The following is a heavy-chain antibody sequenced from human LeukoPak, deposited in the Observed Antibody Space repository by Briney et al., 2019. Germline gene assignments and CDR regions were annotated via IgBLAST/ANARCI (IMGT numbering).Heavy chain of an antibody. CDR2: ISGSGGST. V-gene: IGHV3-23*01. D-gene: IGHD6-6*01. J-gene: IGHJ5*02. Sequence: GGSLRLSCAASGFTFSSYAMSWVRQAPGKGLEWVSAISGSGGSTYYADSVKGRFTISRDNSKNTLYLQMNSLRAEDTAVYYCAKDRLAAREAIDVWFDPWGQGTLVTVSS. CDR3: AKDRLAAREAIDVWFDP. CDR1: GFTFSSYA.